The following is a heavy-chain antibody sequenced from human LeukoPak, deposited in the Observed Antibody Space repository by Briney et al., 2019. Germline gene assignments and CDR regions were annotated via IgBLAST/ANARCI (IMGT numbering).Heavy chain of an antibody. V-gene: IGHV3-11*01. CDR3: ARELDTAMVVDY. CDR1: GFTFSDYY. J-gene: IGHJ4*02. D-gene: IGHD5-18*01. CDR2: ISSSGSTI. Sequence: GGSLRLSCAASGFTFSDYYMSWIRQAPGKGLEWVSYISSSGSTIYYTDSVKGRFTISRDNAKNSLYLQMNSLRAEDTAVYYCARELDTAMVVDYWGQGTLVTVSS.